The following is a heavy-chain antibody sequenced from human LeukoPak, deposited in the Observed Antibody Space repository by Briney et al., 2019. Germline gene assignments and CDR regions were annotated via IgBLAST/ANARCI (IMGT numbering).Heavy chain of an antibody. V-gene: IGHV4-59*08. CDR1: GGSISGYH. J-gene: IGHJ5*02. CDR3: ARKTYCSGGRCYGENWFDP. D-gene: IGHD2-15*01. CDR2: IFYTGNA. Sequence: SETLSLTCTVTGGSISGYHWNWIRQSPGKGLEWIANIFYTGNADYHPSLKSRVTISLDTSKNEISLILSSVTAADTAVYFCARKTYCSGGRCYGENWFDPWGQGTLVTVSS.